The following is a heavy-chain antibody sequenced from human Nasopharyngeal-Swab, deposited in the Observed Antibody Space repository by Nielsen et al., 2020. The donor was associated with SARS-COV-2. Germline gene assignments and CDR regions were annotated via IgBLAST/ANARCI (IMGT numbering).Heavy chain of an antibody. CDR1: GFTFSIYE. V-gene: IGHV3-48*03. CDR2: ISNSGGPR. CDR3: ARDTAYYYSSCYHPEYLQH. Sequence: GESLKISCVASGFTFSIYEMNWVRQAPGKGLEWVSYISNSGGPRYYAESLKGRFTISRDSAKNSLFLQMNSLTAEDTAVYYCARDTAYYYSSCYHPEYLQHWGQGTLVTVSS. J-gene: IGHJ1*01. D-gene: IGHD3-22*01.